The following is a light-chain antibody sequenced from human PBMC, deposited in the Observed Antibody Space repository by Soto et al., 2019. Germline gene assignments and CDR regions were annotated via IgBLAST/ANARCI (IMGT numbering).Light chain of an antibody. Sequence: DIQMTQSPSSLSAFVGDRVTITCQASQDISKYLNWYQKKPGKAPKLLIYDVSNLETGVPSRFSGSGSETHFTFTISSLQPEDLATYYCQHYSSTPYSFGQGTKVEI. CDR2: DVS. V-gene: IGKV1-33*01. CDR1: QDISKY. J-gene: IGKJ2*03. CDR3: QHYSSTPYS.